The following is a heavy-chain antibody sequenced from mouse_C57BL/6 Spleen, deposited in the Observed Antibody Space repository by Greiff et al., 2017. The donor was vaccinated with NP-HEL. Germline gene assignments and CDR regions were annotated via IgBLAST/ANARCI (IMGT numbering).Heavy chain of an antibody. CDR2: ISDGGSYT. CDR3: AREDYSKRAMDY. D-gene: IGHD2-5*01. V-gene: IGHV5-4*01. Sequence: EVQLVESGGGLVKPGGSLKLSCAASGFTFSSYAMSWVRQTPEKRLEWVATISDGGSYTYYPDNVKGRFTISRDNAKNNLYLQMSHLKSEDTAMYYCAREDYSKRAMDYWGQGTSVTVSS. CDR1: GFTFSSYA. J-gene: IGHJ4*01.